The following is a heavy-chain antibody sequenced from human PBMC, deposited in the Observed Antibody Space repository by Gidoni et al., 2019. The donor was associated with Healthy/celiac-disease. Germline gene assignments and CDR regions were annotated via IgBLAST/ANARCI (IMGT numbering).Heavy chain of an antibody. D-gene: IGHD2-15*01. Sequence: EVQLVESGGGLVKPGGSLRLSCSSSGFTFSSYSMNWVRQAPGKGLEWVSSISSSSSYIYYADSVKGRFTISRDNAKNSLYLQMNSLRAEDTAVYYCASSLLLAAVGYWGQGTLVTVSS. CDR3: ASSLLLAAVGY. CDR2: ISSSSSYI. V-gene: IGHV3-21*01. CDR1: GFTFSSYS. J-gene: IGHJ4*02.